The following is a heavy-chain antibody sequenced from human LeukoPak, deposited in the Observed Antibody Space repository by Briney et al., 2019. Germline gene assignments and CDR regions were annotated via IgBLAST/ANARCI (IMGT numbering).Heavy chain of an antibody. Sequence: GGSLRLSCAASEFTFSRHWMHWVRQAPGKGLVWVSRINHDGSTTNYADPVKGRFTVSRDNAKDTLYLQMNSLRAEDTAVYYCARSLVGASDYWGQGTLVTVSS. CDR2: INHDGSTT. CDR1: EFTFSRHW. D-gene: IGHD1-26*01. V-gene: IGHV3-74*01. CDR3: ARSLVGASDY. J-gene: IGHJ4*02.